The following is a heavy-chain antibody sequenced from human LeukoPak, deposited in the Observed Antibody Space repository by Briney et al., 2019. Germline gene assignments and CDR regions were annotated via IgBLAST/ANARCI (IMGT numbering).Heavy chain of an antibody. V-gene: IGHV4-59*08. Sequence: SETLSLTCTVSGVSITSYYWSWIRQPPGKGLEWIGYIYYSGSTNYNPSLKSRVTISVDTSKNQFSLKLSSVTAADTAVYYCARHGTYRYSSGWLDYWGQGTLVTVSS. CDR1: GVSITSYY. D-gene: IGHD6-19*01. CDR3: ARHGTYRYSSGWLDY. CDR2: IYYSGST. J-gene: IGHJ4*02.